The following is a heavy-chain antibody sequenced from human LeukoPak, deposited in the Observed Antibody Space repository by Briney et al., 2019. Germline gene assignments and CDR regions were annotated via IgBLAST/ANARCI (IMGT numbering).Heavy chain of an antibody. J-gene: IGHJ4*02. Sequence: GGSLRLSCAASGFTFSSYSMNWVRQAPGKGLEWVSSISSSSTYIYYADSVKGRLTISRDNAKNSLFLQMNSLRAEDTAVYYCARVGVGESGLDYWGQGTLVTVSS. D-gene: IGHD3-10*01. CDR2: ISSSSTYI. CDR3: ARVGVGESGLDY. CDR1: GFTFSSYS. V-gene: IGHV3-21*01.